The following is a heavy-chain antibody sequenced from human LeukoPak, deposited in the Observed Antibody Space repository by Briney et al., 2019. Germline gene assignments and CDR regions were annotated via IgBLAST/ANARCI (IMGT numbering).Heavy chain of an antibody. CDR3: AKDRGGYNYGPLDAFDI. V-gene: IGHV3-30*02. CDR1: GFTFSMYG. J-gene: IGHJ3*02. D-gene: IGHD5-18*01. CDR2: IRHDGSDK. Sequence: GGSQRLSCAASGFTFSMYGMHWVRQAPGKGLEWVTFIRHDGSDKYYADSVKGRFTISRDNSKKTVYLQMNSLRADDTAVYYCAKDRGGYNYGPLDAFDIWSQTRMVIVSS.